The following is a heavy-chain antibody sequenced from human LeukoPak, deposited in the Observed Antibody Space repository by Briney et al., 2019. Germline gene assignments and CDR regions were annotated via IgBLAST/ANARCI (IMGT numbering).Heavy chain of an antibody. D-gene: IGHD3-10*01. CDR2: IGGSDGST. V-gene: IGHV3-23*01. CDR1: GFTFSSYA. CDR3: AKAKFGELLFDY. Sequence: GGTLRLSCAASGFTFSSYAMSWVRQAPGKGLEWVSGIGGSDGSTNYADSVKGRFTISRDNSKNMLYLQMNSLSVEDTALYFCAKAKFGELLFDYWGQGTLVTVSS. J-gene: IGHJ4*02.